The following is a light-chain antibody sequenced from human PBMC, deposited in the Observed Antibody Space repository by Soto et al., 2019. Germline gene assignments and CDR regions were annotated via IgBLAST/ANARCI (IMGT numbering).Light chain of an antibody. CDR1: SSDVGGYNY. CDR3: SSFDSSNTLV. Sequence: QSALTQPPSASGSPGQSVTISCTGTSSDVGGYNYVSWYQQHPGKAPKLMIYEVSNRPSGVADRFSGSKSGNTASLTISGLQAEDEADYYCSSFDSSNTLVFGGGTKLTVL. J-gene: IGLJ2*01. CDR2: EVS. V-gene: IGLV2-8*01.